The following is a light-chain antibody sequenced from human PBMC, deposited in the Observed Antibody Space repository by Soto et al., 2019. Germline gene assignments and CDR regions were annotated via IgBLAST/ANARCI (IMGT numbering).Light chain of an antibody. CDR1: QSVYSN. J-gene: IGKJ1*01. CDR3: QQYIEWPRT. CDR2: GAS. V-gene: IGKV3-15*01. Sequence: EIVLTQSPVTLSVSPAERATLSCRAGQSVYSNLAWYQQKPGQAPRLLIYGASTRATGIPARFSASGFGTEFTRTISTQAPEDFAVYYCQQYIEWPRTFGQGTKVEV.